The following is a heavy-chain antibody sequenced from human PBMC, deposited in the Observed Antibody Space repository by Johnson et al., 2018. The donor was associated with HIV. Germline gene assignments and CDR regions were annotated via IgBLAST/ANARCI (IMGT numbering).Heavy chain of an antibody. CDR3: ARDRKYNFWSGYDT. CDR1: GFIFDDYG. Sequence: VQLVESGGGVVRPGGSLRLSCAASGFIFDDYGMSWVRQVPGKGLEWVSGMNWNGASTGYADSVKGRFTISRDNAEDSLYLQMDSLRAEDTALYYCARDRKYNFWSGYDTWGQGTMVSVSS. V-gene: IGHV3-20*04. J-gene: IGHJ3*01. CDR2: MNWNGAST. D-gene: IGHD3-3*01.